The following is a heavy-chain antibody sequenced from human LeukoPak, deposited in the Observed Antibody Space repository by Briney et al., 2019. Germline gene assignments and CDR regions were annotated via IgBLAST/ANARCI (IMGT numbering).Heavy chain of an antibody. J-gene: IGHJ4*02. D-gene: IGHD2-15*01. CDR2: INHSGST. V-gene: IGHV4-34*01. CDR1: GGSFSGYY. CDR3: ARGGINCSGGSCESPITKFDY. Sequence: SETLSLTCAVYGGSFSGYYWSWIRQPPGKGLEWIVEINHSGSTNYNPSLKSRVTISVDTSKNQFSLKLSSVTAADTAVYYCARGGINCSGGSCESPITKFDYWGQGTLVTVSS.